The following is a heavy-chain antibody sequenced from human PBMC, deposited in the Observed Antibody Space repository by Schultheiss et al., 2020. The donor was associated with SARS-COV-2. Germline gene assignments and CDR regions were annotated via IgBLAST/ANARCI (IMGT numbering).Heavy chain of an antibody. D-gene: IGHD3-9*01. CDR3: ARAVVLRYFDLTYYYYGMDV. J-gene: IGHJ6*02. Sequence: SQTLSLTCAVSGYSISSSNWWGWIRQPPGKGLEWIGYIYYSGSTNYNPSLKSRVTISVDTSKNQFSLKLSSVTDAETAVYYCARAVVLRYFDLTYYYYGMDVWGQGTTVTVSS. CDR1: GYSISSSNW. CDR2: IYYSGST. V-gene: IGHV4-28*03.